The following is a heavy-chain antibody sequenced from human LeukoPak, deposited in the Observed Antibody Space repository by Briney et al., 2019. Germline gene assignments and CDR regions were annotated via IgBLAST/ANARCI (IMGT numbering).Heavy chain of an antibody. Sequence: PGGSLRLSCAASGFTFSSYAMSWVRQAPGKGLEWVSAISNSGGRTYYADSVKGRFTISRDNSKNTLYLQMNSLRAEDTAIYYCAKDPGGYCSGGSCYHRYFDYWGQGTLVTVSS. D-gene: IGHD2-15*01. J-gene: IGHJ4*02. CDR3: AKDPGGYCSGGSCYHRYFDY. CDR1: GFTFSSYA. V-gene: IGHV3-23*01. CDR2: ISNSGGRT.